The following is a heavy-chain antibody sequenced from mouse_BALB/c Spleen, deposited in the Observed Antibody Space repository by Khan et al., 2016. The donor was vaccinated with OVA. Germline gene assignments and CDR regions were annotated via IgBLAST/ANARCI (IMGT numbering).Heavy chain of an antibody. CDR1: GFTFSAYG. D-gene: IGHD4-1*01. J-gene: IGHJ3*01. CDR3: ASLLTGSFAY. V-gene: IGHV5-6*01. Sequence: EVQLQESGGDLVKPGGSLRLSCAASGFTFSAYGMAWVRQAPDKRLEWVATINSDGGYTYYPDTVKGRFTISRNNAENTLSLQMSSLKSEDTAIYYCASLLTGSFAYWGQGTLVTVSA. CDR2: INSDGGYT.